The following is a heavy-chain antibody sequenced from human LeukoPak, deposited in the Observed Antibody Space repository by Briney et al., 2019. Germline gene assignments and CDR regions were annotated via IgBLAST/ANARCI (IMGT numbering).Heavy chain of an antibody. D-gene: IGHD3-22*01. CDR1: GFTFSSYA. J-gene: IGHJ4*02. CDR2: ISGSGGST. V-gene: IGHV3-23*01. Sequence: SGGSLRLSCAASGFTFSSYAMSWVRQAPGKGLEWVSAISGSGGSTYYADSVKGRFTISRDNSKNTLYLQMNSLRAEDTAVYYCANYYDSSGYYYEGFDYWGQGTLVTVSS. CDR3: ANYYDSSGYYYEGFDY.